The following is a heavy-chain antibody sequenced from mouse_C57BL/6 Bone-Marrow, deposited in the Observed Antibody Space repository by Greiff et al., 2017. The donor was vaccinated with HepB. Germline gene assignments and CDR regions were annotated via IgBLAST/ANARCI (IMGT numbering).Heavy chain of an antibody. Sequence: VQLQQSGAELVRPGTSVKVSCKASGYAFTNYLIEWVKQRPGQGLEWIGVINPGSGGTNYNEKFKGKATLTADKSSSTAYMQLSSLTYEDSAVYFCARSGDYGRGAWFAYWGQGTLVTVSA. J-gene: IGHJ3*01. D-gene: IGHD2-4*01. CDR3: ARSGDYGRGAWFAY. CDR2: INPGSGGT. V-gene: IGHV1-54*01. CDR1: GYAFTNYL.